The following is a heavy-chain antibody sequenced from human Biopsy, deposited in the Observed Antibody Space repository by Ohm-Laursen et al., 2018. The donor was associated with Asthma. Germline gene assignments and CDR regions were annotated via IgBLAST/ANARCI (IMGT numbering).Heavy chain of an antibody. CDR3: ARGDSSNWSYYYFDY. CDR2: IYSGGTS. CDR1: GFAGSRDY. D-gene: IGHD3-22*01. J-gene: IGHJ4*02. V-gene: IGHV3-53*01. Sequence: SLRLSRTASGFAGSRDYMFWVRQAPGKGLEWVSVIYSGGTSHTADSVRGRFTISRDYSKNTLYLQMHSLRAEDTAVYYCARGDSSNWSYYYFDYWGQGTLVTVSS.